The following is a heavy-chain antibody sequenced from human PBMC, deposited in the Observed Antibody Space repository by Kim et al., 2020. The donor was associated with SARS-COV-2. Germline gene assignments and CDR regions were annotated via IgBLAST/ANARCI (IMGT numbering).Heavy chain of an antibody. J-gene: IGHJ6*03. Sequence: NPSLKSRVTISVDTSKNQFSLKLSSVTAADTAVYYCARCRSYYYYYYMDVWGKGTTVTVSS. CDR3: ARCRSYYYYYYMDV. V-gene: IGHV4-59*01.